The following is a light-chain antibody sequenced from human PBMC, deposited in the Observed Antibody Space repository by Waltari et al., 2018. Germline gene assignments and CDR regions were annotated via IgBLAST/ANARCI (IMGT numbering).Light chain of an antibody. V-gene: IGKV1-39*01. CDR1: QSISSY. J-gene: IGKJ1*01. CDR3: KQSYSTSWT. CDR2: AAS. Sequence: DIQMTQSPSSLSASVGDRVTITCRASQSISSYLNWYQQKPRKAPKLLIYAASSLHSGVPSRFSVSGSGTAFTLTISSLQPEDFATYYCKQSYSTSWTFGQGTKVEIK.